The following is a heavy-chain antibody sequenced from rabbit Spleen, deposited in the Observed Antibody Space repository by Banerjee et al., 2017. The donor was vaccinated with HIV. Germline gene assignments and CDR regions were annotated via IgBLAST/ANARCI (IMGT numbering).Heavy chain of an antibody. D-gene: IGHD1-1*01. V-gene: IGHV1S7*01. CDR2: IDSGFGIA. J-gene: IGHJ4*01. CDR3: ARYVSFNGYSHYFDL. Sequence: QLEESGGGLVQPGESLKLSCKASGFDFISYYMNWVRQAPGTGLEWIGYIDSGFGIAYHANSVKGRFTISSDNAQNTVFLLMNSLTAADTATYFCARYVSFNGYSHYFDLWGPGTLVTVS. CDR1: GFDFISYY.